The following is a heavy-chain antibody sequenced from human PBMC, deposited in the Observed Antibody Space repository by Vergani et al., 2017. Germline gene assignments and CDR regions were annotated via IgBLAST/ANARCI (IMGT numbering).Heavy chain of an antibody. CDR2: INPNSGST. J-gene: IGHJ4*02. CDR3: ARDLGQQMVLRGLDY. D-gene: IGHD6-13*01. V-gene: IGHV1-2*02. Sequence: QVQLVQSGAEVKKPGASVKVSCKASGYTFTGYYMHLVRQAPGQGLEWMGWINPNSGSTNYAQKFQGRVTMTRDTSISTAYMELSRLRSDDTAVYYCARDLGQQMVLRGLDYWGQGTLVTVSS. CDR1: GYTFTGYY.